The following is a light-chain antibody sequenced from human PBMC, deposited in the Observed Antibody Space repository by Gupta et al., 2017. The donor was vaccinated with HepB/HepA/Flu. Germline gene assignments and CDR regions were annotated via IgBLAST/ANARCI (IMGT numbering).Light chain of an antibody. Sequence: DIQMTQSPSSLSASVGDRVTITCRASQNINNYLNWYQQKPGKAPNLLIYVASSLQSGVPSRFSGSGYGTDFTLTISSRQPEDFATYYCQQIDSTRTWTFGQGTKVEIK. CDR1: QNINNY. V-gene: IGKV1-39*01. CDR3: QQIDSTRTWT. J-gene: IGKJ1*01. CDR2: VAS.